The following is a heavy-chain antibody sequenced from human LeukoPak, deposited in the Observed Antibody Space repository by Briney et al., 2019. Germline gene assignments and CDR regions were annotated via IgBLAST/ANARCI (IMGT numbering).Heavy chain of an antibody. D-gene: IGHD2-2*01. CDR3: AKSQRNDQQVVQRIDY. Sequence: GGSLRLSCTASRFTFSTYAMSWVRQAPGKGLEWVSSISGSGDTTYYTGSVKGRFTISRDNSKDALYLQMSSLRAEDTAVYYCAKSQRNDQQVVQRIDYWGQGTLVTVSS. J-gene: IGHJ4*02. CDR2: ISGSGDTT. CDR1: RFTFSTYA. V-gene: IGHV3-23*01.